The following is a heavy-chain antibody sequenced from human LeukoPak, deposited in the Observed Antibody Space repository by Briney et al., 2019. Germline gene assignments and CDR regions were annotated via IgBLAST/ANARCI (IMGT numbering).Heavy chain of an antibody. J-gene: IGHJ1*01. CDR1: GFTFSSYA. CDR3: ARGSCSSTSCLEYFRH. Sequence: PGGSLRLSCAASGFTFSSYAMHWVRQAPGKGLEWVAVISYDGSNKYYADSVKGRFTISRDNSKNTLYLQMNSLRAEDTAVYYCARGSCSSTSCLEYFRHWGQGTLVTVSS. D-gene: IGHD2-2*01. CDR2: ISYDGSNK. V-gene: IGHV3-30-3*01.